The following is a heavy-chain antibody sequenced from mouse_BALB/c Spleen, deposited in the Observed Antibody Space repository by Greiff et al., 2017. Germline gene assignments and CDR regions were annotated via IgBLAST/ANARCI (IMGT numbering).Heavy chain of an antibody. CDR3: ARGTGYYAMDY. J-gene: IGHJ4*01. V-gene: IGHV2-2*02. D-gene: IGHD4-1*01. CDR1: GFSLTSYG. Sequence: QVQLQQSGPGLVQPSQSLSITCTVSGFSLTSYGVHWVRQSPGKGLEWLGVIWSGGSTDYNAAFISRLSISKDNSKSQVFFKMNSLQANDTAIYYCARGTGYYAMDYWGQGTSVTVSS. CDR2: IWSGGST.